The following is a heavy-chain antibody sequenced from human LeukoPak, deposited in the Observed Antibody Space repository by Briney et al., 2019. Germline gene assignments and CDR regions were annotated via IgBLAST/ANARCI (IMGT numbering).Heavy chain of an antibody. CDR2: INSDGSST. D-gene: IGHD6-6*01. J-gene: IGHJ1*01. Sequence: GGSLRLSCAASGFTFSTYWMNWVRQAPGKGLVWVSRINSDGSSTSYADSVKGRFTISRDNAKNTLYLQMNSLRAEDTAVYYCATTSSSPGYFQHWGQGTLVTVSS. CDR3: ATTSSSPGYFQH. V-gene: IGHV3-74*01. CDR1: GFTFSTYW.